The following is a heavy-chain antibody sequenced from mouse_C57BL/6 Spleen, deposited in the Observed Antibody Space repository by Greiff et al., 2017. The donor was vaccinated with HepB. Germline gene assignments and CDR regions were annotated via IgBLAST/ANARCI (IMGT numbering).Heavy chain of an antibody. CDR2: IDPENGDT. CDR3: TRRYFDV. V-gene: IGHV14-4*01. Sequence: EVQLQQSGAELVRPGASVKLSCTASGFNIKDDYMHWVKQRPEKGLEWIGWIDPENGDTEYASKFQGRATITADTSSNTAYLQLSSLTSEDTAVYYCTRRYFDVWGTGTTVTVSS. CDR1: GFNIKDDY. J-gene: IGHJ1*03.